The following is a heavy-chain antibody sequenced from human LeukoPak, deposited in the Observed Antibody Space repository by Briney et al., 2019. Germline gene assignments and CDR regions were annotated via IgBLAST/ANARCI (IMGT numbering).Heavy chain of an antibody. D-gene: IGHD2-15*01. CDR1: GFTFSSYC. V-gene: IGHV3-7*01. J-gene: IGHJ5*02. Sequence: PGGSLRLSCAASGFTFSSYCMSWVRQAPGKGLEWVANIKQDGSEKYYVDSVKGRFTISRDKAKNSLYLQMNSLRAEDTAVYYCARVWGYCSGVSCLADSWFAPWGQGTLVSVCS. CDR3: ARVWGYCSGVSCLADSWFAP. CDR2: IKQDGSEK.